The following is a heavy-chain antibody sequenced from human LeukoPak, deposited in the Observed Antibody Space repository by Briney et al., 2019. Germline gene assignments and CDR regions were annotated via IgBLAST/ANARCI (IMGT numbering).Heavy chain of an antibody. Sequence: PSETLLLTCTVSGGSISSYYWSWIRQPAGKGLEWIGRIYTSGSTNYNPSLKSRVTISVDKSKNQFSLKLSSVTAADTAVYYCARGYSYGFGYYYIDVWGKGTTVTVSS. CDR3: ARGYSYGFGYYYIDV. CDR1: GGSISSYY. V-gene: IGHV4-4*07. J-gene: IGHJ6*03. CDR2: IYTSGST. D-gene: IGHD5-18*01.